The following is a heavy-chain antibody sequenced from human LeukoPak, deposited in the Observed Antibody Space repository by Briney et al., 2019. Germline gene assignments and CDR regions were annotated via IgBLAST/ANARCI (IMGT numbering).Heavy chain of an antibody. V-gene: IGHV4-59*01. CDR1: GGSISSYY. CDR3: ARVPHYYDSSGYYTYYSDY. Sequence: PSETLSLTCTVSGGSISSYYWSWIRQPPGKGLEWIGYIYYSGSTNYNPSLKSRVTISVDTSKNQFSLKLSSVTAADTAVYYCARVPHYYDSSGYYTYYSDYWGQGTLVTVSS. D-gene: IGHD3-22*01. CDR2: IYYSGST. J-gene: IGHJ4*02.